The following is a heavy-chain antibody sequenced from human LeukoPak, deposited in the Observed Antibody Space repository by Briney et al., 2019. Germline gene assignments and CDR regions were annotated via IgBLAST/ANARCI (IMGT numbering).Heavy chain of an antibody. J-gene: IGHJ6*03. Sequence: GESLKISCKGSGYSFTSYWIDWVRQMPGKGLEWMGIIYPGDSDTRYSPSFQGQVTISADKSISTAYLQWSSLKASDTAMYYCARQVRTGYDILTGRGYYYMDVWGKGTTVTVSS. CDR2: IYPGDSDT. CDR3: ARQVRTGYDILTGRGYYYMDV. V-gene: IGHV5-51*01. CDR1: GYSFTSYW. D-gene: IGHD3-9*01.